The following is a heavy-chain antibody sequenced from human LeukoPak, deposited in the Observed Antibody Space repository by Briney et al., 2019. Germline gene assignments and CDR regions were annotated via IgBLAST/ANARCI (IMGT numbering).Heavy chain of an antibody. CDR2: ISSSSSYI. J-gene: IGHJ4*02. D-gene: IGHD3-22*01. Sequence: PGGSLRLSCAASGFTFSSYSMNWVRQAPGKGLEWVSSISSSSSYIYYADSVKGRFTISRDNAKNSLYLQMNSLRAEDTAVYYCARDPLKYYYDSSGYYHYFDYWGQGTLVTVSS. V-gene: IGHV3-21*01. CDR3: ARDPLKYYYDSSGYYHYFDY. CDR1: GFTFSSYS.